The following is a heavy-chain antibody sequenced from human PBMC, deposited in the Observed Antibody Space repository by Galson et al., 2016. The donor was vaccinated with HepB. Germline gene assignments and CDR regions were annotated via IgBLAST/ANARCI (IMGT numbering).Heavy chain of an antibody. Sequence: SLRLSCAASGFTFSTFAMSWVRQAPGKGLEWISGITGTGGGTYYADSVKGRFTISRDTSKNTPFLQLSSLRVEDTAVYYCAKDHTGSTVGWSDGMDVWGQGTTVTVSS. D-gene: IGHD1-7*01. CDR3: AKDHTGSTVGWSDGMDV. CDR1: GFTFSTFA. CDR2: ITGTGGGT. J-gene: IGHJ6*02. V-gene: IGHV3-23*01.